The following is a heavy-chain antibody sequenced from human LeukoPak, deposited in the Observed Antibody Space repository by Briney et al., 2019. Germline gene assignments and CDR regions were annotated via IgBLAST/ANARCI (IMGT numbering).Heavy chain of an antibody. Sequence: SETLSLTCTVSRASISTYYWSWIRQPPGKGLEWIGYIYYSGSTNYNPSLKSRVTISVDTSKNQFSLKLSSVTAADTAVYYCARDRHSSPLGYWGQGTLVTVSS. CDR3: ARDRHSSPLGY. D-gene: IGHD6-13*01. CDR2: IYYSGST. J-gene: IGHJ4*02. V-gene: IGHV4-59*01. CDR1: RASISTYY.